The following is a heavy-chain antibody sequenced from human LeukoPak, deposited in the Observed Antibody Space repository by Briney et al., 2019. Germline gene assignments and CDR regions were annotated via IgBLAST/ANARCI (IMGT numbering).Heavy chain of an antibody. D-gene: IGHD7-27*01. Sequence: SQTLALTCGISGDSVSSNSAAWNWTRQSPSRGLEWLGRTYYRSKWYNDYAVSEKSRITINPDTSKNQFSLQLNSVTPEDTAVYYCARGKGVTGDPDDAFDIWGQGTMVTVSS. CDR2: TYYRSKWYN. CDR3: ARGKGVTGDPDDAFDI. CDR1: GDSVSSNSAA. J-gene: IGHJ3*02. V-gene: IGHV6-1*01.